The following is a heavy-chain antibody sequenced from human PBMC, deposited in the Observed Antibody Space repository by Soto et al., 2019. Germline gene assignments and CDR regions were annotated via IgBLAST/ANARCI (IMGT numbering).Heavy chain of an antibody. J-gene: IGHJ4*02. CDR1: GDSVRSGSYY. CDR2: IRYSGST. Sequence: SETLSLTCTVSGDSVRSGSYYWSWIRQPPGKGLEWIGYIRYSGSTNYNPSLRGRLAISLDTSKNQFSLNLNSVTAADTAVYYCASRVDSDTGGYYSYYFDYWGQGTLVTVSS. CDR3: ASRVDSDTGGYYSYYFDY. V-gene: IGHV4-61*01. D-gene: IGHD3-22*01.